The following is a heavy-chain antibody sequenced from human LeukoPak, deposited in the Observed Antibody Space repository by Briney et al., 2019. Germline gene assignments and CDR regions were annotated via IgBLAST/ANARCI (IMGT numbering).Heavy chain of an antibody. D-gene: IGHD1-26*01. Sequence: QPGGSLRLSCAASGFTFSGYWTNRVRQAPGKGLVWVSRINGDGSITNYADSVKGRFTISRDNAKNTLYLQMNSLRAEDTAIYYCAIMYSGASGPFDYWGQGTLVTVSS. CDR1: GFTFSGYW. CDR3: AIMYSGASGPFDY. J-gene: IGHJ4*02. V-gene: IGHV3-74*01. CDR2: INGDGSIT.